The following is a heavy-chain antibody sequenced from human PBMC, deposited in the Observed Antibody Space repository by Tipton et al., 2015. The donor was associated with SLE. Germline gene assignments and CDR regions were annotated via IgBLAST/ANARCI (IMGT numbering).Heavy chain of an antibody. V-gene: IGHV4-4*09. CDR3: ARHRKETPGYCQH. D-gene: IGHD5-24*01. CDR1: GGSISSYY. J-gene: IGHJ1*01. Sequence: TLSLTCNVSGGSISSYYWSWIRQPSGKGLEWIGYIYASVSTTYNPSLKSRVTISVDTSKNQLSLNLSSVTAADTVVYYCARHRKETPGYCQHWGQGTLVTVSS. CDR2: IYASVST.